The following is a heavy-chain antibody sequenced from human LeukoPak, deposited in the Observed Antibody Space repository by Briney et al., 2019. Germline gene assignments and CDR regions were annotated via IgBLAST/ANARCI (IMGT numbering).Heavy chain of an antibody. Sequence: SETLSLTCSVSGGSISSSSSDYYWGWVRQPPGKGLEWIGSISYSWNTYYNPSLKSRVTISADTSNNQFSLKLTSVTAADTAVYYCARHRHSHHYDYWGQGTLVTVSS. J-gene: IGHJ4*02. CDR3: ARHRHSHHYDY. D-gene: IGHD5-18*01. CDR1: GGSISSSSSDYY. CDR2: ISYSWNT. V-gene: IGHV4-39*01.